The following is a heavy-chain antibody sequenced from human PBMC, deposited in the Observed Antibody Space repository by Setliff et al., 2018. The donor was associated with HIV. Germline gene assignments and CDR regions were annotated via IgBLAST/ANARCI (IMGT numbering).Heavy chain of an antibody. J-gene: IGHJ4*02. CDR2: IKSDGSAI. V-gene: IGHV3-74*01. CDR3: AADRIVLGDY. Sequence: ETLSLSCAGSGLNFNKYWMHWVRQAPGKGLVCVSHIKSDGSAIQYTDSVKGRFPISRDNAKNRLYLQMNSVRVEDTAVYYCAADRIVLGDYWGQGTLVTVSS. D-gene: IGHD3-16*01. CDR1: GLNFNKYW.